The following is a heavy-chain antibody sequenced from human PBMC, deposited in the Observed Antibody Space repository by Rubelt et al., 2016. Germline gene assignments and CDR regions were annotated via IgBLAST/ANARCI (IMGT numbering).Heavy chain of an antibody. CDR2: IIPIFGTA. CDR3: ASPPYDILTGYDYYYGMDV. J-gene: IGHJ6*02. D-gene: IGHD3-9*01. CDR1: GGTFSSYA. V-gene: IGHV1-69*06. Sequence: QVQLVQSGAEAKKPGSSVKVSCKASGGTFSSYAISWVRQAPGQGLEWMGGIIPIFGTANYAQKFQGRVTITADNSTSTAYMELSSLRSEDTAVYYCASPPYDILTGYDYYYGMDVWGQGTTVTVSS.